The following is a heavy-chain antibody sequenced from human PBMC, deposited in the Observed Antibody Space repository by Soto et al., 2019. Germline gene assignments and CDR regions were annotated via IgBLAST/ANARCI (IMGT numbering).Heavy chain of an antibody. CDR3: AIIAAAGSNWFDP. Sequence: QVQLQQWGAGLLKPSETLSLTCAVYGGSFSGYYWSWIRQPPGKGLEWIGEINHSGSTNYNPSLKRRVTISVDTSKNQFSLKLSSVTAADTAVYYCAIIAAAGSNWFDPWGQGTLVTVSS. J-gene: IGHJ5*02. CDR2: INHSGST. D-gene: IGHD6-13*01. V-gene: IGHV4-34*02. CDR1: GGSFSGYY.